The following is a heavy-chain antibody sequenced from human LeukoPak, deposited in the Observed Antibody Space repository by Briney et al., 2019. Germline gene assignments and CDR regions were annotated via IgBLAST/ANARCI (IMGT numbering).Heavy chain of an antibody. CDR1: GFTFSSYA. J-gene: IGHJ3*02. Sequence: GGSLRLSCAASGFTFSSYAMSWVRQAPGKGLEWVSAISGSGGSTYYADSVKGRFTISRDNSKNTLYLQMNSLRAEDTAVDYCAKRDLLLDDAFDIWGQGTMVTVSS. CDR2: ISGSGGST. D-gene: IGHD3-10*01. V-gene: IGHV3-23*01. CDR3: AKRDLLLDDAFDI.